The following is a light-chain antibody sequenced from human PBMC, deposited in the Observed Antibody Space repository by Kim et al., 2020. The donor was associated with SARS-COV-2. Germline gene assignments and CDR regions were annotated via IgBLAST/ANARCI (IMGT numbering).Light chain of an antibody. Sequence: SPGQRATRSCTASQSVSSSYLALYQQKSGQAPRILIYGASNRATGIPDRFSGSGSGTDFTLTIIRLEPEDFSVYYCQQYGSSLYVFGGGTKVAIK. CDR2: GAS. V-gene: IGKV3-20*01. CDR3: QQYGSSLYV. J-gene: IGKJ4*01. CDR1: QSVSSSY.